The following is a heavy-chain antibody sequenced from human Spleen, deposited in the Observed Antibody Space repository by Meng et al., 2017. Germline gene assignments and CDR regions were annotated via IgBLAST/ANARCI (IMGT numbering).Heavy chain of an antibody. CDR3: ARDLGLYGMDV. J-gene: IGHJ6*02. V-gene: IGHV4-59*12. CDR1: GGSISSYY. CDR2: ISYSGST. Sequence: SETLSLTCTVSGGSISSYYWSWIRQPPGKGLEWIGYISYSGSTNYNPSLKSRVTISVDTSRNHFSLKLSSVTAADTAVYYCARDLGLYGMDVWGQGTTVTVSS. D-gene: IGHD7-27*01.